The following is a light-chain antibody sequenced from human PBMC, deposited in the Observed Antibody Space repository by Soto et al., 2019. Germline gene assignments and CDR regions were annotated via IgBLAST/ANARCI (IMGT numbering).Light chain of an antibody. CDR3: QHFYNYPIT. CDR1: QGISSA. Sequence: AIQLTQSPSSLSASVGDRVTITCRASQGISSALAWYQQKPGKAPKLLIYDASNLQSGVPSRFSGSGSGTDFTLTISSLQPEDFAIFYCQHFYNYPITFGQGTRLE. J-gene: IGKJ5*01. V-gene: IGKV1D-13*01. CDR2: DAS.